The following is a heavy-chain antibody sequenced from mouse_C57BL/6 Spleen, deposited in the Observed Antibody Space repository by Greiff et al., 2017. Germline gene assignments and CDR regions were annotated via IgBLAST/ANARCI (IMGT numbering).Heavy chain of an antibody. D-gene: IGHD3-2*02. Sequence: QVQLQQSGAELARPGASVKLSCKASGYTFTSYGISWVKQRTGQGLEWIGEIYPRSGNTYYNEKVKGKTTLTADKASSTAYMELRSLTSEDSAVYFCAREEYSSGYEDWGQGTLVTVSA. V-gene: IGHV1-81*01. CDR1: GYTFTSYG. CDR2: IYPRSGNT. CDR3: AREEYSSGYED. J-gene: IGHJ3*01.